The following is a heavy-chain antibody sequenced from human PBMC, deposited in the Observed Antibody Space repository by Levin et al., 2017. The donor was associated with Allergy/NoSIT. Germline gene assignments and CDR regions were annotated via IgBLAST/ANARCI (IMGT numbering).Heavy chain of an antibody. J-gene: IGHJ6*02. D-gene: IGHD1-1*01. Sequence: TLSLTCDVSGGSVSSSNWWTWVRQAPGKGLEWIGEIYHAGRTNYNPSLKSRVTISVDKSKNQFSLNLTSVTAADTAIYCCVRDKRVAHGLDVWGLGTTVIVSS. CDR2: IYHAGRT. CDR1: GGSVSSSNW. CDR3: VRDKRVAHGLDV. V-gene: IGHV4-4*01.